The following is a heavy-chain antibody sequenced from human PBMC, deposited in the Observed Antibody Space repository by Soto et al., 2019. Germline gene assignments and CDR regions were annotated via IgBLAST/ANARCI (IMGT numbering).Heavy chain of an antibody. CDR2: IKSKTDGGTT. D-gene: IGHD1-20*01. CDR3: TTDLNWNRPFDY. V-gene: IGHV3-15*07. Sequence: GALRLSCAASGFTFSNAWMNWVRQAPGKGLEWVGRIKSKTDGGTTDYAAPVKGRFTISRDDSKNTLYLQMNSLKTEDTAVYYCTTDLNWNRPFDYWGQGTLVTVSS. CDR1: GFTFSNAW. J-gene: IGHJ4*02.